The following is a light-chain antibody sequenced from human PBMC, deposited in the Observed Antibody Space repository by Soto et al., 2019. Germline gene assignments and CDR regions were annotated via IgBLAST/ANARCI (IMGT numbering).Light chain of an antibody. Sequence: SYELTQPHSVSVAPGQTATITCGGDNIATERVHWYQQKPGQAPAVVVYDDSDRPSGIPERFSGSNSDNTATLTISRVDDGDEADYYCQVWDIKTDQYVFGTGTKVTVL. CDR2: DDS. J-gene: IGLJ1*01. V-gene: IGLV3-21*02. CDR1: NIATER. CDR3: QVWDIKTDQYV.